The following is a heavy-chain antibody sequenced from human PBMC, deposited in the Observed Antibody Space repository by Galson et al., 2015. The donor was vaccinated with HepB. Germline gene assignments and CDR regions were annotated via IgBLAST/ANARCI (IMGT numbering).Heavy chain of an antibody. V-gene: IGHV3-64D*08. CDR1: GFTFSSFA. D-gene: IGHD3-10*01. Sequence: SLRLSCAASGFTFSSFAMHWVRQAPGKGLEYVSAISSSRSSSSYADSVKGRFTISRDNSKNTLFLHMSSLRAEDTAVYYCVKVGRAGITMVRGGFDNWGQGTLVTVSS. CDR3: VKVGRAGITMVRGGFDN. J-gene: IGHJ4*02. CDR2: ISSSRSSS.